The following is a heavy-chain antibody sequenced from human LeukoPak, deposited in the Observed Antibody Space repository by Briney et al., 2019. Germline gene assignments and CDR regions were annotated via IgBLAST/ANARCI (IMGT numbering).Heavy chain of an antibody. CDR1: GFTFSDHY. Sequence: PGGSLRLSCAASGFTFSDHYMSWIRQAPGKGLEWVSYISSSSSTIYYADSVKGRFTISRDNSKNTLYLQMNSLRAEDTAVYYCAKALWFGKYKTGFDPWGQGTLVTVSS. CDR3: AKALWFGKYKTGFDP. D-gene: IGHD3-10*01. J-gene: IGHJ5*02. V-gene: IGHV3-11*01. CDR2: ISSSSSTI.